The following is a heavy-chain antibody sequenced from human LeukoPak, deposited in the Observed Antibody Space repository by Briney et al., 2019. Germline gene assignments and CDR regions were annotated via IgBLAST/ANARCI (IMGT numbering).Heavy chain of an antibody. CDR2: IKSKTDGGTT. CDR3: TTDMAYADLYYFDY. Sequence: KPGGSLRLSCAASGFIFSNAWMSWVRQAPGKGLEWVGRIKSKTDGGTTDYAAPVKGRFTISRDDSKNTLHLQMNSLKADDTAVYYCTTDMAYADLYYFDYWGQGTLVTVSS. D-gene: IGHD4-17*01. V-gene: IGHV3-15*01. J-gene: IGHJ4*02. CDR1: GFIFSNAW.